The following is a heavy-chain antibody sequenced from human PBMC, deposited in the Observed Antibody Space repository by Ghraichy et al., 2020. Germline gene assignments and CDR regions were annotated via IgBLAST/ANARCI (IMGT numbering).Heavy chain of an antibody. CDR2: ISAGGST. D-gene: IGHD3-10*01. Sequence: GGSLRLSCAVSGFSFSSYAMSWVRQAPGKGLEWVSSISAGGSTYYADSVKGRFTISRDISKNTLYLYMNSLRAEDTAVYYCAKASGSGTYYDPLSHFSGMDVWGQGSTVTVSS. J-gene: IGHJ6*02. CDR3: AKASGSGTYYDPLSHFSGMDV. V-gene: IGHV3-23*01. CDR1: GFSFSSYA.